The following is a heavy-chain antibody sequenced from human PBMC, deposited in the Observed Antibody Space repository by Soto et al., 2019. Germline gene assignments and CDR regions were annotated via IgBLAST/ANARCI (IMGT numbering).Heavy chain of an antibody. Sequence: ASVKVSCKASGGTFSSYAISWVRQAPGQGLEWMGGIIPIFGTANYAQKFQGRVTITADESTSTAYMELSSLRSEDTAVYYCARESRVGATTVVFWFHWGQGTLVTVSS. V-gene: IGHV1-69*13. D-gene: IGHD1-26*01. J-gene: IGHJ4*02. CDR2: IIPIFGTA. CDR1: GGTFSSYA. CDR3: ARESRVGATTVVFWFH.